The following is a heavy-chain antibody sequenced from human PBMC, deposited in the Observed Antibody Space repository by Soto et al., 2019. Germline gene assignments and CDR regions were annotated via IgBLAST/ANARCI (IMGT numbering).Heavy chain of an antibody. CDR1: GYTFTSYA. CDR2: INAGNGNT. Sequence: ASVKVSCKASGYTFTSYAMHWVRQAPGQRLEWMGWINAGNGNTKYSQKFQGRVTITRDTSASTAYMELSSLRSEDTAVYYCARDPSYYGMDVWGQGTTVAVSS. V-gene: IGHV1-3*01. CDR3: ARDPSYYGMDV. J-gene: IGHJ6*02.